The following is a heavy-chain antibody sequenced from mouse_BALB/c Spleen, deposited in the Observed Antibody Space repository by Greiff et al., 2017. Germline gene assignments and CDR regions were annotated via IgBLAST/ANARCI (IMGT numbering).Heavy chain of an antibody. Sequence: VKLMESGPGLVAPSQSLSITCTVSGFSLTSYGVHWVRQPPGKGLEWLGVIWAGGSTNYNSALMSRLSISKDNSKSQVFLKMNSLQTDDTAMYYCARDRDRYDERPSVPYWGQGTLVTVSA. V-gene: IGHV2-9*02. J-gene: IGHJ3*01. D-gene: IGHD2-14*01. CDR1: GFSLTSYG. CDR2: IWAGGST. CDR3: ARDRDRYDERPSVPY.